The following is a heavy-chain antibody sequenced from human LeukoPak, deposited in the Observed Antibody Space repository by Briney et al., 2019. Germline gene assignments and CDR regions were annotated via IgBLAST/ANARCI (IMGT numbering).Heavy chain of an antibody. D-gene: IGHD2-2*01. CDR2: IYSGGST. CDR3: ARAPCSRTSCYYYYGMDV. J-gene: IGHJ6*02. Sequence: GGSLRLSCAASGFTVSSNYMSWVRQAPGKGLEWVSVIYSGGSTYYADSVKGRSTISRDNSKNTLYLQMNSLRAEDTAVYYCARAPCSRTSCYYYYGMDVWGQGTTVTVSS. CDR1: GFTVSSNY. V-gene: IGHV3-66*01.